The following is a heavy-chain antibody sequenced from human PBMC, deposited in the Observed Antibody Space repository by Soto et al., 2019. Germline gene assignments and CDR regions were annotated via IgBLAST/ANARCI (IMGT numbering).Heavy chain of an antibody. V-gene: IGHV3-23*01. D-gene: IGHD3-3*01. CDR1: GFTFSSYA. J-gene: IGHJ6*03. CDR3: AKVYDFWSGYSEPPDLRYYYMDV. Sequence: GGSLRLSCAASGFTFSSYAMSWVRQAPGKGLEWVSAISGSGGSTYYADSVKGRFTISRDNSKNTLYLQMNGLRAEDTAVYYCAKVYDFWSGYSEPPDLRYYYMDVWGKGTTVTVSS. CDR2: ISGSGGST.